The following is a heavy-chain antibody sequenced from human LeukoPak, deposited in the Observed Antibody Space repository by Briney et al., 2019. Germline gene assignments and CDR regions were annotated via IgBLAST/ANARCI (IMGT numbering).Heavy chain of an antibody. CDR1: GGSITSGGFY. Sequence: PSETLSLTCSVSGGSITSGGFYWSWIRQHPGQGLEWIGYIHNSGSTYYNPSLQSRAIISLDTSKSQFSLQLNSVTAADTAVYYCARVDGSGSKRWVDPWGQGAPVTVSS. CDR3: ARVDGSGSKRWVDP. J-gene: IGHJ5*02. V-gene: IGHV4-31*03. D-gene: IGHD3-10*01. CDR2: IHNSGST.